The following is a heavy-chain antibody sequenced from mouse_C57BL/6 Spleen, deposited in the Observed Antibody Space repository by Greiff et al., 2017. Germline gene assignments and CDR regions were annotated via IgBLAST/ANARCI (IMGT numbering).Heavy chain of an antibody. V-gene: IGHV1-22*01. CDR3: ARAGDGLCYFDV. D-gene: IGHD2-3*01. J-gene: IGHJ1*03. Sequence: VQLQQSGPELVKPGASVKMSCKASGYTFTDYNMHWVKQSHGKSLEWIGYIKPNNGGTSYNQKFKGKATFTVNKSSSTAYMELRSLTSEDSAVYYCARAGDGLCYFDVWGTGTTVTVSS. CDR2: IKPNNGGT. CDR1: GYTFTDYN.